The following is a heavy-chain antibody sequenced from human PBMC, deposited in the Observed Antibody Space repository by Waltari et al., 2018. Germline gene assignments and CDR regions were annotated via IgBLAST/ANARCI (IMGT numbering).Heavy chain of an antibody. V-gene: IGHV3-7*01. CDR2: IKQDGSEK. Sequence: EVQLVESGGGLVQPGGSLRLSCAASGFTFRSYWMSWVRQAPGKGLEWVANIKQDGSEKYYVDSVKGRFTISRDNAKNSLYLQMNSLRAEDTAVYYCASWYSGYDYLVYWGQGTLVTVSS. D-gene: IGHD5-12*01. CDR1: GFTFRSYW. CDR3: ASWYSGYDYLVY. J-gene: IGHJ4*02.